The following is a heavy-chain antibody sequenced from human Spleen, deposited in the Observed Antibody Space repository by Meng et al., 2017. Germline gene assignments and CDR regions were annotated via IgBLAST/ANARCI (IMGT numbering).Heavy chain of an antibody. D-gene: IGHD3-10*01. CDR2: IDYSGST. V-gene: IGHV4-59*01. J-gene: IGHJ4*02. CDR1: NGAINSYY. CDR3: ARGGHVSGTYYYYFDF. Sequence: SETLSLTCTVSNGAINSYYWSWIRQPPGKGLEWIGYIDYSGSTKYNPSLNSRVTISVDTSRNQFSLKLSSVTAADTAVYFCARGGHVSGTYYYYFDFWGQGTLVTVSS.